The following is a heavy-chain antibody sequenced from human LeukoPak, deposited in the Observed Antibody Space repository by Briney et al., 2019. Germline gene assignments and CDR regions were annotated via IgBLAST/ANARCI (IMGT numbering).Heavy chain of an antibody. Sequence: SETLSLTCTVSGGSISSSSYYWGWIRQPPGKGLEWIGSIYYSGSTYYNPSLKSRVTISVDTSKNQFSLKLSSVTAADTAVYYGARSGLSRFGFWGQGTLVTVSS. J-gene: IGHJ4*02. CDR3: ARSGLSRFGF. D-gene: IGHD2/OR15-2a*01. V-gene: IGHV4-39*07. CDR1: GGSISSSSYY. CDR2: IYYSGST.